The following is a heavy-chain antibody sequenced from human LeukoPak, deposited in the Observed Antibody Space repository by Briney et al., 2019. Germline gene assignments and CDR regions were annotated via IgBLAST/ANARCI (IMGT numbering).Heavy chain of an antibody. Sequence: PSETLSLTCTVSGGSISSGGYYWSWIRQPPGKGLEWIGYIYYSGSTYYNPSLKSRVTISVDTSKNQFSLKLSSVTAADTAVYYCARNCGGDCYYAFDIWGQGTMVTVSS. D-gene: IGHD2-21*02. CDR2: IYYSGST. V-gene: IGHV4-30-4*01. CDR3: ARNCGGDCYYAFDI. J-gene: IGHJ3*02. CDR1: GGSISSGGYY.